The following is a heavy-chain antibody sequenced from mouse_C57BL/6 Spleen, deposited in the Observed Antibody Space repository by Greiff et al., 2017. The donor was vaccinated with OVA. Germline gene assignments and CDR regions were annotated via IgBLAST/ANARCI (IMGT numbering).Heavy chain of an antibody. Sequence: EVQGVESGGGLVQPKGSLKLSCAASGFTFNTYAMHWVRQAPGKGLEWVARIRSKSSNYATYYADSVKDRFTISRDDSQSMLYLQMNNLKTEDTAMYYCVRDNYYGSSPWFAYWGQGTLVTVSA. CDR2: IRSKSSNYAT. CDR1: GFTFNTYA. V-gene: IGHV10-3*01. CDR3: VRDNYYGSSPWFAY. J-gene: IGHJ3*01. D-gene: IGHD1-1*01.